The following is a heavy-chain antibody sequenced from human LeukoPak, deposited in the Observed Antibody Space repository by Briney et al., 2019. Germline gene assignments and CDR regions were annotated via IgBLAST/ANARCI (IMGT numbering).Heavy chain of an antibody. CDR3: AKDQQQLVRGWFDP. CDR1: GFTFSSYA. CDR2: ISGGGGST. Sequence: PGGSLRLSCAASGFTFSSYAMSWVRQAPGKGLEWVSAISGGGGSTYYADSVKGRFTISRANSKNTLYLQMNSLRAEDTAVYYCAKDQQQLVRGWFDPWGQGTLVTVSS. D-gene: IGHD6-13*01. V-gene: IGHV3-23*01. J-gene: IGHJ5*02.